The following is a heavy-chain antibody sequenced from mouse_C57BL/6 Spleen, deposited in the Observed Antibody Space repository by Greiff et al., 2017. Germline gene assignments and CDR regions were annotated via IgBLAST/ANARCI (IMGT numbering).Heavy chain of an antibody. CDR1: GFTFSSYA. V-gene: IGHV5-4*01. CDR3: ARDRYYYGSSKYFDV. CDR2: ISDGGSYT. Sequence: EVHLVESGGGLVKPGGSLKLSCAASGFTFSSYAMSWVRQTPEKRLEWVATISDGGSYTYYPDNVKGRFTISRDNAKNNLYLQMSHLKSEDTAMYYCARDRYYYGSSKYFDVWGTGTTVTVSS. D-gene: IGHD1-1*01. J-gene: IGHJ1*03.